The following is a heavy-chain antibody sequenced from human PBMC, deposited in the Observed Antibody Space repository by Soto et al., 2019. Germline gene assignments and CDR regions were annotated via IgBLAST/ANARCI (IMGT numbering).Heavy chain of an antibody. CDR3: AKDRGWAPFDD. V-gene: IGHV3-30*18. J-gene: IGHJ4*02. Sequence: QVQLVEFGGGVVQPGRSLRLSCAASGFTFSDYGMHWVRQAPGKGLEWVAVISNDGINKYHADSVKGRFTISRDNSKNTLYLQMNSLRAEDTAVYHCAKDRGWAPFDDCGQGTLVTVSS. CDR2: ISNDGINK. D-gene: IGHD1-26*01. CDR1: GFTFSDYG.